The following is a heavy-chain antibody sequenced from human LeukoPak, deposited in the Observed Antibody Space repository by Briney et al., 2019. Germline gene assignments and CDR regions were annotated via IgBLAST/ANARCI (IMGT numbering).Heavy chain of an antibody. D-gene: IGHD3-22*01. Sequence: GASVKVSCKASGGTFSSYAISWVRQAPGQGLEWMGWISAYNGNTNYAQKLQGRVTMTTDTSTSTAYMELRSLRSDDTAVYYCARDYYDSSGYDYYYYYGMDVWGQGTTVTVSS. CDR1: GGTFSSYA. CDR3: ARDYYDSSGYDYYYYYGMDV. V-gene: IGHV1-18*01. CDR2: ISAYNGNT. J-gene: IGHJ6*02.